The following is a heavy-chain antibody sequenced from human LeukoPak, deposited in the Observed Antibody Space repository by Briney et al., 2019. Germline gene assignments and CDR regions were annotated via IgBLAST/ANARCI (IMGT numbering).Heavy chain of an antibody. V-gene: IGHV3-53*04. CDR1: GFTVSSNY. CDR2: IYSGGST. CDR3: ARWAMYYYDSSGYSGHFDY. D-gene: IGHD3-22*01. J-gene: IGHJ4*02. Sequence: GGSLRLSCAASGFTVSSNYMSWVRQAPGKGLEWVSVIYSGGSTYYADSVKGRFTISRHNSKSTLYLQMNSLRAEDTAVYYCARWAMYYYDSSGYSGHFDYWGQGTLVTVSS.